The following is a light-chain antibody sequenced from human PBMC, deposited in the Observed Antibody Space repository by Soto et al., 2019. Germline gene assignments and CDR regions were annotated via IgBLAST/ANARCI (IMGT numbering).Light chain of an antibody. Sequence: EIVLTQSPGTLSLSPGERATLSCRTSQSVTTSYLAWYQQKPGQAPRLLIYGTSIRATGVPDRFSGSGSATDFTLTISILEPEDFAVYYCHHYGDSPQTFGQGTKVEI. CDR2: GTS. V-gene: IGKV3-20*01. CDR1: QSVTTSY. CDR3: HHYGDSPQT. J-gene: IGKJ1*01.